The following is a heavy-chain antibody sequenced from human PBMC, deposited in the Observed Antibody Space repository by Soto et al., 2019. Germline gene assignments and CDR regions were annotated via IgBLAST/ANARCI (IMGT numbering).Heavy chain of an antibody. J-gene: IGHJ3*02. V-gene: IGHV1-69*06. CDR2: TIPVFNTA. CDR1: GGTLSDHG. Sequence: QVQLEQSGAEVKKPGSSVKVSCKASGGTLSDHGVAWLRQAPGQGLEWMGGTIPVFNTAKYAQKFPGRVTVTADKFANIAYMELSSLRSEDTAFYFCERGVYGSGNYYTGPSAFDIWGQGTMVIVSS. CDR3: ERGVYGSGNYYTGPSAFDI. D-gene: IGHD3-10*01.